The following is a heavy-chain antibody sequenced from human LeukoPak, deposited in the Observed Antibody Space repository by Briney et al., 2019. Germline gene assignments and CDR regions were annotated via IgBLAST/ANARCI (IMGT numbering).Heavy chain of an antibody. CDR2: ISYTGST. CDR1: GGSISNDY. Sequence: SETLSLTCTVSGGSISNDYLTWIRQPPGKGLECIGYISYTGSTYYNPSLKSRLTISVETSKMQISLRLRSVTAADTAVYFCARAASGDRYSGYAKDRYYFDYWGQGTLVTVSS. J-gene: IGHJ4*02. CDR3: ARAASGDRYSGYAKDRYYFDY. D-gene: IGHD5-12*01. V-gene: IGHV4-59*01.